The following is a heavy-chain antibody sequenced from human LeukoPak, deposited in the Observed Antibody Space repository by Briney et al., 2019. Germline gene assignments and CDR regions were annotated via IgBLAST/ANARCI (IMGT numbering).Heavy chain of an antibody. CDR3: AKGDSAAWPESWVDH. CDR1: GFTVSSNY. Sequence: GSLRLSCAASGFTVSSNYMSWVRQAPGKGLEWVSSISGSGYTTYYADSVKGRFTISRDNSKATLLLHMSSLRVEDTAVYYCAKGDSAAWPESWVDHWGQGTLVTVSS. J-gene: IGHJ5*02. V-gene: IGHV3-23*01. CDR2: ISGSGYTT. D-gene: IGHD6-13*01.